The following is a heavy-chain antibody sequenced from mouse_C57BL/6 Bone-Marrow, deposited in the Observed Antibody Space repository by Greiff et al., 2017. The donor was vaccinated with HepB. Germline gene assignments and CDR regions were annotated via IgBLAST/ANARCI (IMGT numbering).Heavy chain of an antibody. CDR2: ISNGGGST. J-gene: IGHJ3*01. CDR3: ARHVWIYYGDDGGFAY. Sequence: EVKLVESGGGLVQPGGSLKLSCAASGFTFSDYYMYWVRQTPEKRLEWVAYISNGGGSTYYTDTVKGRITISRDNAKNTLYLQMSRLKSEDTAMYYCARHVWIYYGDDGGFAYWGQGTLVTVSA. CDR1: GFTFSDYY. D-gene: IGHD2-2*01. V-gene: IGHV5-12*01.